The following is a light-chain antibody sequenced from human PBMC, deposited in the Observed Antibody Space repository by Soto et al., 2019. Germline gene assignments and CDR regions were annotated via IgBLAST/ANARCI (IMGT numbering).Light chain of an antibody. CDR1: QSIRIH. CDR3: LQYDNSPRT. CDR2: GAT. V-gene: IGKV3-15*01. J-gene: IGKJ1*01. Sequence: EIVMTQSSGTLSVSPGETVTLSCRASQSIRIHLAWYQQKPGRAPRLLIYGATTRATGVPARFIGYGSGTEFTLTIGSLQSEDFAVYYCLQYDNSPRTFGQGTKV.